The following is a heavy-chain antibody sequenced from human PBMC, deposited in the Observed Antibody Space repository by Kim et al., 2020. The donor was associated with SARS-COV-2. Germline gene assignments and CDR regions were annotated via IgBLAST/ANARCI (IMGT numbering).Heavy chain of an antibody. D-gene: IGHD1-26*01. J-gene: IGHJ6*02. CDR3: AKDIVGAYYYGIDV. V-gene: IGHV3-9*01. Sequence: SLKCRITMSRDNAKNSLYLQVNSLRAEDTALYYCAKDIVGAYYYGIDVWGQGTTVTVSS.